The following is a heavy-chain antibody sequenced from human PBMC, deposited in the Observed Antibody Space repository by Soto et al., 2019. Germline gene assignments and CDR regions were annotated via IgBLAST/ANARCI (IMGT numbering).Heavy chain of an antibody. V-gene: IGHV3-23*01. J-gene: IGHJ4*02. CDR1: GFTFSDFA. CDR3: ANQVYGGNTSPFGS. D-gene: IGHD4-17*01. Sequence: EVQLLESGGALVQPGGSLRLSCRGSGFTFSDFAMNWVRQAPNKGLEWVSTMTGSGDTTYYAESVKGRFTISRDNSKNTLFLHMTALRADDTAIYFCANQVYGGNTSPFGSWGQGTLVTVSS. CDR2: MTGSGDTT.